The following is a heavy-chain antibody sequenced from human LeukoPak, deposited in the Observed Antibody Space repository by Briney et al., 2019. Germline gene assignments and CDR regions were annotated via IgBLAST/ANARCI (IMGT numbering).Heavy chain of an antibody. Sequence: GGSLRLSCAASQFTFSDYTMNWVRRAPGKGLEWVSSISTRSDYIYYAESVKGRFTISRDNAKNSLYLQMDSLRAEDTAVYYCARYVYGVVTPFDYWGQGTLVTVSS. CDR2: ISTRSDYI. D-gene: IGHD3-3*01. CDR1: QFTFSDYT. V-gene: IGHV3-21*01. CDR3: ARYVYGVVTPFDY. J-gene: IGHJ4*02.